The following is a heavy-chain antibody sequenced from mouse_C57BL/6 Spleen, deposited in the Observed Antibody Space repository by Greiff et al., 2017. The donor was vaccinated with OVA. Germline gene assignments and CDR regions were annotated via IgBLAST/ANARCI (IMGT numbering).Heavy chain of an antibody. CDR2: IYPRDGST. CDR1: GYTFTSYD. V-gene: IGHV1-85*01. D-gene: IGHD1-1*01. Sequence: VKLQESGPELVKPGASVKLSCKASGYTFTSYDINWVKQRPGQGLEWIGWIYPRDGSTKYNEKFKGKATLTVDTSSSTAYMELHSLTSEDSAVYFCARRDYYGSSPAFDYWGQGTTLTVSS. CDR3: ARRDYYGSSPAFDY. J-gene: IGHJ2*01.